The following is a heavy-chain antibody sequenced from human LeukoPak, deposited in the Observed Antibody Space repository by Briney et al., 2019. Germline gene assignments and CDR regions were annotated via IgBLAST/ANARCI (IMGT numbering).Heavy chain of an antibody. Sequence: PGGSLRLSCAASGFTFSSYGRQWVRPAPGKGLEWVAVISYDGTNKSYADSVKGRFTSSRANSKNTLYLQMNSLRAEETAVYYCAKGEATYYYDSSGYYWGQGTLVTVSS. V-gene: IGHV3-30*18. CDR3: AKGEATYYYDSSGYY. D-gene: IGHD3-22*01. CDR2: ISYDGTNK. CDR1: GFTFSSYG. J-gene: IGHJ4*02.